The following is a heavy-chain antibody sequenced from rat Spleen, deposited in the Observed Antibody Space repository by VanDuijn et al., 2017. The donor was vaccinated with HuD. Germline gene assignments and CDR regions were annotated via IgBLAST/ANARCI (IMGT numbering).Heavy chain of an antibody. D-gene: IGHD1-1*01. J-gene: IGHJ3*01. CDR3: AREGDRGFAY. CDR2: INSAGST. Sequence: EIQLQESGPGLVKPSQSLSLTCSVTGYSITSSYRWNWIRKFPGNKLEWMGYINSAGSTNYNPSLKSRISITRDTSKNQFFLQVNSVTTEDTATYYGAREGDRGFAYWGQGTLVTVSS. V-gene: IGHV3-3*01. CDR1: GYSITSSYR.